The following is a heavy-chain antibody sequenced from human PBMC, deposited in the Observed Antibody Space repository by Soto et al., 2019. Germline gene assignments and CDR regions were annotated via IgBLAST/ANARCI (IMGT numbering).Heavy chain of an antibody. CDR1: GGSISSYY. D-gene: IGHD1-26*01. V-gene: IGHV4-59*12. CDR3: ASEMGAMLRDDY. Sequence: SETLSLTCTVSGGSISSYYWSWIRQPPGKGLEWIGYIYYSGSTNYNPSLKNRVTISVDTSNNKFSLKLSSLTASDTAVYYCASEMGAMLRDDYSGQATRVPLAS. J-gene: IGHJ4*02. CDR2: IYYSGST.